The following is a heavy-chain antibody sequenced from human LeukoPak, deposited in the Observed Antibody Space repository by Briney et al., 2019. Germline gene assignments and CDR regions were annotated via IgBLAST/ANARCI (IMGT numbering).Heavy chain of an antibody. CDR3: AAILTDGIVVVPAAIQSDY. Sequence: GASVKVSCKASGYTFTSYGISWVRQAPGQGLEWMGWINPNSDGTNYAQKFQGRVTMTRDTSISTAYMELSRLRSDDTAVYYCAAILTDGIVVVPAAIQSDYWGQGTLVTVSS. CDR2: INPNSDGT. J-gene: IGHJ4*02. V-gene: IGHV1-2*02. D-gene: IGHD2-2*02. CDR1: GYTFTSYG.